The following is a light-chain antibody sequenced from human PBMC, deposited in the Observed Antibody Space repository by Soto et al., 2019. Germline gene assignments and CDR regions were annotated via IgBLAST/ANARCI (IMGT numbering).Light chain of an antibody. V-gene: IGKV3D-15*01. J-gene: IGKJ5*01. Sequence: DRVRTQSPATLSVSPCDRATRSGSASQSVISNLAWYQQKPGQAPRLLIYDASTRATDIPARFSGSGSGTEFTLTISGLQSEDLAIYYCQEYSNWPPITVGQGTRLEIK. CDR2: DAS. CDR1: QSVISN. CDR3: QEYSNWPPIT.